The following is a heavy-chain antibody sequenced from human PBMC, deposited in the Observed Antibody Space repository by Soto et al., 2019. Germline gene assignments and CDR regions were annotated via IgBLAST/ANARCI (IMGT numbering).Heavy chain of an antibody. J-gene: IGHJ5*02. CDR2: IKSKTDGGTT. V-gene: IGHV3-15*01. D-gene: IGHD3-10*01. CDR1: GFTFGNAW. Sequence: EVQLVESGGGLLKPGGSFRLPGAASGFTFGNAWMSGVGQAQGKGREWVGRIKSKTDGGTTDKADPVKGRFTISREDSKNTLYLQMNSLKTEDTAVYYCTTRYYGSGSFGVFDPWGQGTLVTVSS. CDR3: TTRYYGSGSFGVFDP.